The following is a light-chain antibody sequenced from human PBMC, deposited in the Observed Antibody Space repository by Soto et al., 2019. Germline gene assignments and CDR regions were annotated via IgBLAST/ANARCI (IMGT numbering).Light chain of an antibody. J-gene: IGLJ1*01. CDR2: EVT. CDR3: SSYTTSSTRV. CDR1: SSDLGIYNY. Sequence: SVLAQPASVSWSPGQSIAISCSGSSSDLGIYNYVSWYQQHPGKVPKLIIFEVTNRPSGVSNRFSGSKSGNTASLTISGLQAEDEADYYCSSYTTSSTRVFGTGTKVTVL. V-gene: IGLV2-14*01.